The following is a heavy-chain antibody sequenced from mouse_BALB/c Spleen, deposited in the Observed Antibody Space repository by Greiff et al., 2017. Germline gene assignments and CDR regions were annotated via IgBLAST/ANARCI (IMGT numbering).Heavy chain of an antibody. CDR3: ATGRAYSDY. J-gene: IGHJ2*01. Sequence: DVKLQESGPGLVKPSQSLSLTCSVTGYSITSGYYWNWIRQFPGNKLEWMGYISYDGSNNYNPSLKNRISITRDTSKNQFFLKLNSVTTEDTATYYCATGRAYSDYWGQGTTLTVSS. CDR1: GYSITSGYY. V-gene: IGHV3-6*02. D-gene: IGHD3-3*01. CDR2: ISYDGSN.